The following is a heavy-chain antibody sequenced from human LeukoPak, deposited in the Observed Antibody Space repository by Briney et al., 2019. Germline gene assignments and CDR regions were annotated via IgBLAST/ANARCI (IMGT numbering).Heavy chain of an antibody. D-gene: IGHD4-17*01. J-gene: IGHJ3*02. Sequence: PSQTLSLTCTVSGGSISSGGYYWSWIRQHPGKGLEWIGYIYYSGSTYYNPSLKSRVTISVDTSKDQFSLKLSSVTAADTAVYYCARDRLYGDYAGDAFDIWGQGTMVTVSS. CDR3: ARDRLYGDYAGDAFDI. CDR1: GGSISSGGYY. CDR2: IYYSGST. V-gene: IGHV4-31*03.